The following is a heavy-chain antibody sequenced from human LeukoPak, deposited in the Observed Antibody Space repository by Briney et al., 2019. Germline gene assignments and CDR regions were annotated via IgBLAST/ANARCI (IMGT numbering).Heavy chain of an antibody. Sequence: GGSLRLSGTTYTFSFNDYAMSWVRQAPGKGLEWVGFIRSKGHGGTTDYGASVKGRFTISRDDSKSMAYVQMNSLKTEDTAVYYYNSYDLDYWGQGILVTVSS. CDR3: NSYDLDY. J-gene: IGHJ4*02. CDR2: IRSKGHGGTT. CDR1: TFSFNDYA. D-gene: IGHD3-22*01. V-gene: IGHV3-49*04.